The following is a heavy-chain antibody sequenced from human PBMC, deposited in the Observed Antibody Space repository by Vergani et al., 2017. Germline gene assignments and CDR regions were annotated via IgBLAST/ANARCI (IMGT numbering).Heavy chain of an antibody. V-gene: IGHV1-69-2*01. CDR1: GYTFTDHY. CDR2: VDPEDGET. CDR3: ATPKTVTTGVMEV. Sequence: EVQLVQSGAEVKKPGATMKISCKVSGYTFTDHYMPWVKQAPGKGLEWMGLVDPEDGETIYAEKFKGRVTIAADTSTDTAHLELSSLRSEDTAVYYCATPKTVTTGVMEVWGQGRTVIVSS. J-gene: IGHJ6*02. D-gene: IGHD4-17*01.